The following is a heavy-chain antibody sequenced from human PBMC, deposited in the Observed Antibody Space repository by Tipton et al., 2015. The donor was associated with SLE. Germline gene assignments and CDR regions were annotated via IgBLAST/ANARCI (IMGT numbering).Heavy chain of an antibody. V-gene: IGHV3-9*01. D-gene: IGHD3-10*01. CDR2: ISWNSGNI. CDR3: AKDPTMVQGVIMGGEFDY. J-gene: IGHJ4*02. CDR1: GFTFDDYA. Sequence: RSLRLSCAASGFTFDDYAMHWVRQAPGKGLEWVSGISWNSGNIDYADSVKGRSTISRDNAKNSLYLQMNSLRAEDTALYYCAKDPTMVQGVIMGGEFDYWGQGTLVTVSS.